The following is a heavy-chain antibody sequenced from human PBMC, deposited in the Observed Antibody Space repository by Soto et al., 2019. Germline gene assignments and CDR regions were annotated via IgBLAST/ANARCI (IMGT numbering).Heavy chain of an antibody. V-gene: IGHV4-31*03. Sequence: QVQLQESGPGLVKASQTLSLTCTVSGDSISSSYNYWSWVRQHPGMGLEWIGYIYYSGSTYYNPSLKGRLTISIDTSKNQFSLNLSSVTAADTAVYYCARAGGCGRSSCYAVDYGMDVWGQGTTVTVSS. CDR2: IYYSGST. CDR3: ARAGGCGRSSCYAVDYGMDV. D-gene: IGHD2-2*01. CDR1: GDSISSSYNY. J-gene: IGHJ6*02.